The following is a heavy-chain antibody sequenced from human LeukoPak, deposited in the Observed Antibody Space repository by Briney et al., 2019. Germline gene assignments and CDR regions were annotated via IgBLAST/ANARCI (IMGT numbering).Heavy chain of an antibody. Sequence: GGSLRLSCAASGFTFSSYAMSWVHQAPGKGLEWVSAISDSGGSTYYADSVKGRFTISRDNSKNTLYLQMNSLRAEDTAVYYCAKDCNAVTRSYFDYWGQGTLVTVSS. D-gene: IGHD4-17*01. V-gene: IGHV3-23*01. CDR2: ISDSGGST. J-gene: IGHJ4*02. CDR3: AKDCNAVTRSYFDY. CDR1: GFTFSSYA.